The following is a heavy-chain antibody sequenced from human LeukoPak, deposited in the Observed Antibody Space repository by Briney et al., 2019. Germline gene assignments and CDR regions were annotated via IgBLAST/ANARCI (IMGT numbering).Heavy chain of an antibody. CDR1: GGSISSHY. CDR2: IYYSGGT. CDR3: ARRSPGEAFDI. J-gene: IGHJ3*02. D-gene: IGHD7-27*01. V-gene: IGHV4-59*11. Sequence: PSETLSLTCTVSGGSISSHYWNWIRQPPGKGLEWIGYIYYSGGTNYNPSLKSRVTIPVDTSKDQFSLKLSSVTAADTAVYYCARRSPGEAFDIWGQGTMVTVSS.